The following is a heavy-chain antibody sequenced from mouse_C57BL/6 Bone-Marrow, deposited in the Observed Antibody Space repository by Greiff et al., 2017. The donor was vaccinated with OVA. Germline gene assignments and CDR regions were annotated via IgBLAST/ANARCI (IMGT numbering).Heavy chain of an antibody. Sequence: QVQLQQPGAELVKPGASVQVSCKASGYTFTSYWMHWVKQRPGQGLEWLGRIHPSDSYTTYNQKFKCKATLTVDQSSSTAYMQLSSLTSEDSAVYYCAIWGLLRENYFDYWGQGTTLTVSS. CDR2: IHPSDSYT. V-gene: IGHV1-74*01. J-gene: IGHJ2*01. CDR1: GYTFTSYW. CDR3: AIWGLLRENYFDY. D-gene: IGHD2-3*01.